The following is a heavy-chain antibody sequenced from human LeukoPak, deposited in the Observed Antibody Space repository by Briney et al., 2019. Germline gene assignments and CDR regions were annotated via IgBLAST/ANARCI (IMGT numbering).Heavy chain of an antibody. D-gene: IGHD3-22*01. Sequence: SETLSLTCTFSGGSISSSNHYWGWIRQPPGKGLEWIGSIYYSGSTYYNPSLKSRVTTSVDTSKNQFSLKLSSVTAADTAVYYCARERGEYYYDSSGYYPDAFDIWGQGTMVTVSS. CDR1: GGSISSSNHY. CDR2: IYYSGST. CDR3: ARERGEYYYDSSGYYPDAFDI. J-gene: IGHJ3*02. V-gene: IGHV4-39*07.